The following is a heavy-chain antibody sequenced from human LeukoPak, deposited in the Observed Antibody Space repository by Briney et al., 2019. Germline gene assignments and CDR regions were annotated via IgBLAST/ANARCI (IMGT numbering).Heavy chain of an antibody. D-gene: IGHD3-3*01. CDR1: GFTFSTYP. CDR2: IIGSGSTT. Sequence: GGSLRLSCAASGFTFSTYPMSWVRQAPGKGLEWVSGIIGSGSTTYYADSVKGRFTISRDNSKNTLYLQMSSLRAEDTAVYYCAKPLETGNYNFWSGFDCWGLGTLVTVSS. CDR3: AKPLETGNYNFWSGFDC. V-gene: IGHV3-23*01. J-gene: IGHJ4*02.